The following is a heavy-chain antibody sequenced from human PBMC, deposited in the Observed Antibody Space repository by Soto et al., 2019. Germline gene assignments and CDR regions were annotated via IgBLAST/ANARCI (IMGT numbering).Heavy chain of an antibody. J-gene: IGHJ4*02. CDR1: GGSISSSSYY. CDR2: IFYSGST. Sequence: QLQLQESGPGLVKPSETLSLTCTVSGGSISSSSYYWGWIRQPPGKGLEWIGSIFYSGSTYYNPSLKSRVTISVDTSKNQFSLKLSSVTAAYTAVYYCARQKGFSFDYWGQGTLVTVSS. V-gene: IGHV4-39*01. CDR3: ARQKGFSFDY.